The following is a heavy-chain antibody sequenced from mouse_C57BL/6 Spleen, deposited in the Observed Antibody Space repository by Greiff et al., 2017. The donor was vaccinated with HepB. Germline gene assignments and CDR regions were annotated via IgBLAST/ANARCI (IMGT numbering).Heavy chain of an antibody. CDR1: GYTFTDYE. D-gene: IGHD1-1*01. Sequence: QVQLQQSGAELVRPGASVTLSCKASGYTFTDYEMHWVKQTPVHGLEWIGAIDPETGGTAYNQKFKGKAILTADKSSSTAYMELRSLTSEDSAVYYCTRPVVDYYAMDYWGQGTSVTVSS. CDR2: IDPETGGT. J-gene: IGHJ4*01. V-gene: IGHV1-15*01. CDR3: TRPVVDYYAMDY.